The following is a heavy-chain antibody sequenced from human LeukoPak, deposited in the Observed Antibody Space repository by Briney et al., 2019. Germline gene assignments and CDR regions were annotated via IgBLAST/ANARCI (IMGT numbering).Heavy chain of an antibody. CDR3: ARPGLCSSTSCYGLVSAFDI. J-gene: IGHJ3*02. D-gene: IGHD2-2*01. CDR2: INHSGST. V-gene: IGHV4-34*01. Sequence: SETLSLTCAVYGGPFSGYYWSWIRQPPGKGLEWIGEINHSGSTNYNPSLKSRVTISVDTSKNQFSLKLSSVTAADTAVYYCARPGLCSSTSCYGLVSAFDIWGQGTMVTVSS. CDR1: GGPFSGYY.